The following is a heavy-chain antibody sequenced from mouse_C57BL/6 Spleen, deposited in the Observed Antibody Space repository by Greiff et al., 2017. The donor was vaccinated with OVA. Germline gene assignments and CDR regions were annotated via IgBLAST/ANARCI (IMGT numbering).Heavy chain of an antibody. J-gene: IGHJ3*01. CDR3: ARPGYGSSYSGWFAY. D-gene: IGHD1-1*01. CDR2: ISSGSSTI. V-gene: IGHV5-17*01. Sequence: EVMLVESGGGLVKPGGSLKLSCAPSGFTFSDYGMHWVRQAPEKGLEWVAYISSGSSTIYYADTVKGRFTISRDNAKNTLFLQMTSLRSEDTAMYYCARPGYGSSYSGWFAYWGQGTLVTVSA. CDR1: GFTFSDYG.